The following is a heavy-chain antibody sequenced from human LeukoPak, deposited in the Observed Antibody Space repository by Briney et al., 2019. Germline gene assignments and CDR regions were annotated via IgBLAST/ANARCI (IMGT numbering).Heavy chain of an antibody. J-gene: IGHJ4*02. CDR3: ARDPASGLDY. V-gene: IGHV4-4*07. CDR1: GGSISSYY. CDR2: IYTSGST. Sequence: PSKTLSLTCNVSGGSISSYYWSWIRQPAGKGLEWIGRIYTSGSTNYNPSLKSRVTMSVDTSKKQFSLKLNSVTAADTAMYYCARDPASGLDYWGQGTLVTVSS. D-gene: IGHD3-10*01.